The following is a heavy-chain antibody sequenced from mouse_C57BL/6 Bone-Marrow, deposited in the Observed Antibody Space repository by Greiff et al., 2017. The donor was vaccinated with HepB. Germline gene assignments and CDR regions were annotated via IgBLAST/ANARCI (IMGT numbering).Heavy chain of an antibody. V-gene: IGHV1-64*01. CDR1: GYTFTSYW. Sequence: QVQLQQPGAELVKPGASVKLSCKASGYTFTSYWMHWVKQRPGQGLEWIGMIHPNSGSTNYNEKFKSKATLTVDKSSSTAYMQLSSLTSEDSAVYYCAPITTVVAKVYFDYWGQGTTLTVSS. J-gene: IGHJ2*01. D-gene: IGHD1-1*01. CDR3: APITTVVAKVYFDY. CDR2: IHPNSGST.